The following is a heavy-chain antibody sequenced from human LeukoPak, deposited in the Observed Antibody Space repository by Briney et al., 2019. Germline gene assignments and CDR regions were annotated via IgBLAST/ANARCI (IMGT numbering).Heavy chain of an antibody. CDR1: GASISNKF. J-gene: IGHJ4*02. V-gene: IGHV4-59*01. D-gene: IGHD3-3*01. CDR3: ARYTSGYYGRYEH. CDR2: ISYTGTT. Sequence: PSETLSLTCDVSGASISNKFWSWIRHPPGKGLEWIGYISYTGTTNYNPSLQSRVTISVDTSKNQLSLKVTSMTAADTAVYYCARYTSGYYGRYEHWCQGTLVTVSS.